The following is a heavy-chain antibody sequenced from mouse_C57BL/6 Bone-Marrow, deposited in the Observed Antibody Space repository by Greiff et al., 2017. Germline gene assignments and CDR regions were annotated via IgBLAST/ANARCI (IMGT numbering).Heavy chain of an antibody. CDR1: GYTFTSYW. CDR2: IDPNSGGT. D-gene: IGHD2-1*01. Sequence: QVQLKQPGAELVKPGASVKLSCKASGYTFTSYWMHWVKQRPGRGLEWIGRIDPNSGGTKYNEKFKSKATLTVDKPSSTAYMQLSSLTSEDSAVYYCARWRSWGNYGAMDYWGQGTSVTVSS. CDR3: ARWRSWGNYGAMDY. V-gene: IGHV1-72*01. J-gene: IGHJ4*01.